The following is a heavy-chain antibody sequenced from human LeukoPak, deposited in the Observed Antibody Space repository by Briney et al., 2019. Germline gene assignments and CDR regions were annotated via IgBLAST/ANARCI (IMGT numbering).Heavy chain of an antibody. CDR2: IYDSGAT. D-gene: IGHD3-10*01. CDR1: GGSISDYY. Sequence: SETLSLTCTVSGGSISDYYWSWIRQSPGKGLEWIGYIYDSGATNYNPSLRSRLTISMDTSKTQVSLKMPSVTAADTAVYYCARDRAAFYYASGLAYWGQGILVTVSS. J-gene: IGHJ4*02. V-gene: IGHV4-59*01. CDR3: ARDRAAFYYASGLAY.